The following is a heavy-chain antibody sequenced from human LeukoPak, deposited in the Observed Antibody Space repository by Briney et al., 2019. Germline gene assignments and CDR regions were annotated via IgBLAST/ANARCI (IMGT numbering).Heavy chain of an antibody. CDR3: ARDLGLYCSSTSCYSHFDY. Sequence: SETLSLTCTVSGGSISSDDYCWSWIRQPPGKGLESIGYIYYSGSTYYNPSLKSRVTISVDTSKNQFSLKLSSVTAADTAVYYCARDLGLYCSSTSCYSHFDYWAREPWSPSPQ. CDR1: GGSISSDDYC. V-gene: IGHV4-30-4*08. J-gene: IGHJ4*02. D-gene: IGHD2-2*01. CDR2: IYYSGST.